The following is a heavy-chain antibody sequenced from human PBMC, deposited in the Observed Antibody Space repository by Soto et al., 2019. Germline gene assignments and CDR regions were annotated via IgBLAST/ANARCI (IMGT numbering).Heavy chain of an antibody. CDR1: GFTFSSYS. D-gene: IGHD6-6*01. Sequence: GGSLRLSCAASGFTFSSYSMNWVRQTPGKGLEWVSSISSSSIYIYYADSVKGRFTISRDNAKNSLYLQMNSLRAEDTAVYYCARCPDQIAARPYAFDIWGQGTMVTVSS. J-gene: IGHJ3*02. V-gene: IGHV3-21*01. CDR2: ISSSSIYI. CDR3: ARCPDQIAARPYAFDI.